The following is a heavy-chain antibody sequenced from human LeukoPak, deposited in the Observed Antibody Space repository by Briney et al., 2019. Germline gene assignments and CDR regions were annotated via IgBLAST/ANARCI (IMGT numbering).Heavy chain of an antibody. V-gene: IGHV1-46*01. CDR1: GGTFSSYT. D-gene: IGHD3-9*01. CDR2: INPSGGST. CDR3: ARDKEGDRLRYFDWLLNYFDY. Sequence: GASVKVSCKASGGTFSSYTMTWMRQAPGQGLEWMGIINPSGGSTSYAQKFQGRVTMTRDTSTSTVYMELSSLRSEDTAVYYCARDKEGDRLRYFDWLLNYFDYWGQGTLVTVSS. J-gene: IGHJ4*02.